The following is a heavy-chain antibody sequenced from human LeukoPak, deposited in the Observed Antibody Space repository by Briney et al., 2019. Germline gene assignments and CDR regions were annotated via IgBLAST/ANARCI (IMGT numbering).Heavy chain of an antibody. J-gene: IGHJ3*02. D-gene: IGHD1-14*01. Sequence: ASVKVSCKASGYTFTSYGISWVRQAPGQGLEWMGWISAYNGNTNYAQKLQGRVTMTTDTSTSTAYMELRSLRSDDTAVYYCARGGRGGITGTTRAFDIWGQGTMVTVSS. CDR3: ARGGRGGITGTTRAFDI. V-gene: IGHV1-18*01. CDR2: ISAYNGNT. CDR1: GYTFTSYG.